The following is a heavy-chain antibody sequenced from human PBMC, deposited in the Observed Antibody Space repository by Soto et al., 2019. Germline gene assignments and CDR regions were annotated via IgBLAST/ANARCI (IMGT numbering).Heavy chain of an antibody. CDR3: ETAYFLSYGYVENWFDN. J-gene: IGHJ5*02. CDR1: GGSISSGGYY. CDR2: IYYSGST. D-gene: IGHD5-18*01. Sequence: PSETLSLTCTVSGGSISSGGYYWSWIRQHPGKGLEWIGYIYYSGSTYYNPSLKSRVTISVDTSKNQFSLKLSSVTAADTAVYYCETAYFLSYGYVENWFDNWGQGTLVTVSS. V-gene: IGHV4-31*03.